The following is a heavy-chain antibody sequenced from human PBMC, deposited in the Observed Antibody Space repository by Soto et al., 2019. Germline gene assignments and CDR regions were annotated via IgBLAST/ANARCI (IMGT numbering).Heavy chain of an antibody. CDR1: GYTFTSYY. Sequence: QVQLVQSGAEVTKPGASVKVSCKASGYTFTSYYMHWVRQAPGQGLEWMGIINPSGGSTSYAQKFQGRVTMTRDTSTSTVYMELSSLRSEDTAVYYCARSYYYDSSGYYYRPPFDYWGQGTLVTVSS. V-gene: IGHV1-46*01. J-gene: IGHJ4*02. CDR3: ARSYYYDSSGYYYRPPFDY. D-gene: IGHD3-22*01. CDR2: INPSGGST.